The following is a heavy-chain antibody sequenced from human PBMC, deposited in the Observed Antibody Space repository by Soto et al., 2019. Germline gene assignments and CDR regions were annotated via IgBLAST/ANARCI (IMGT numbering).Heavy chain of an antibody. D-gene: IGHD3-9*01. CDR1: GLPLRTFT. Sequence: GGSLRLSCSTPGLPLRTFTMKLVRHAPGKRLEWVSGIIGGDGDKFYSDSVKGRFTISRDNSKDMLFLQMSSLRVDDTAVYYCAKDRDPDGIWTFDSWGQGTLVTVSS. CDR2: IIGGDGDK. V-gene: IGHV3-23*01. CDR3: AKDRDPDGIWTFDS. J-gene: IGHJ5*01.